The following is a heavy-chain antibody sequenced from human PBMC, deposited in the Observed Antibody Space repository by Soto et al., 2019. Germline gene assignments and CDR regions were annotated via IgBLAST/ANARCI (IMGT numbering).Heavy chain of an antibody. D-gene: IGHD5-18*01. J-gene: IGHJ4*02. Sequence: GGSLRLSCVGSGFIFSSYGMYWVRQAPGKGLEWVAAISYDGSNQYHADSVKGRFTISRDNSKSTLYLQMNSLRVEDTAVYYCAKDIVKYTYGACDYWGQGALVTVSS. V-gene: IGHV3-30*18. CDR2: ISYDGSNQ. CDR3: AKDIVKYTYGACDY. CDR1: GFIFSSYG.